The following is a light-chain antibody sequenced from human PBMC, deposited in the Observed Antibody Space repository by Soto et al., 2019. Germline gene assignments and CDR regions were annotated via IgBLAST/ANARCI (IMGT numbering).Light chain of an antibody. CDR2: EVN. V-gene: IGLV2-14*01. CDR1: SSDVGGYNY. J-gene: IGLJ1*01. CDR3: SAYTSSDTGV. Sequence: QSALTQPPSVSGSPGQSITISCTGSSSDVGGYNYVSWYQQHPGKAPKLMIYEVNYRPSGVSNRFSGSKSGNTASLTISGLQAEDEADYYCSAYTSSDTGVFGTGTKLTVL.